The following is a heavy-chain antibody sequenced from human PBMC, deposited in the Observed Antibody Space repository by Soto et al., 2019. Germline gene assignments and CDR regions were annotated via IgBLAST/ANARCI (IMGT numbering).Heavy chain of an antibody. V-gene: IGHV4-30-2*01. Sequence: SETLSLTCAVSGGSISSGGYSWSWIRRPPGKGLEWIGYIYHSGSTYYNPSLKSRVTISVDRSKNQFSLKLSSVTAADTAVYYCARSLTYYDYVWGSYRFVNYFDYWGQGTLVTVSS. J-gene: IGHJ4*02. CDR2: IYHSGST. CDR1: GGSISSGGYS. D-gene: IGHD3-16*02. CDR3: ARSLTYYDYVWGSYRFVNYFDY.